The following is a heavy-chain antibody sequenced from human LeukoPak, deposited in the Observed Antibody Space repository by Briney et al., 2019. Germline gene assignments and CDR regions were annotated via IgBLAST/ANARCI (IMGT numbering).Heavy chain of an antibody. CDR1: GYTFTSYY. Sequence: ASVKVSCKASGYTFTSYYMHWVRQAPGQGLEWMGIINPSGGSTSYAQKFQGRVTITADESTSTAYMELSSLRSEDTAVYYCALGCDFVVVPAAIRAYYYYYGMDVWGQGTTVTVSS. CDR2: INPSGGST. D-gene: IGHD2-2*02. V-gene: IGHV1-46*01. J-gene: IGHJ6*02. CDR3: ALGCDFVVVPAAIRAYYYYYGMDV.